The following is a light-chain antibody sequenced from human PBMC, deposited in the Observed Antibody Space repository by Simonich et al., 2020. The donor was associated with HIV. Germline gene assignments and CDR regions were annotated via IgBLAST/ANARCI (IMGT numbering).Light chain of an antibody. J-gene: IGKJ1*01. CDR2: GAS. CDR3: QQYNNWPPWT. CDR1: PSVSSN. V-gene: IGKV3-15*01. Sequence: EIVMTQSPATLSVSPGERATLSCRASPSVSSNLAWYQQQPGQAPRLLIYGASTRATGIPARFSGSGSGTEFTLTISSLQSEDFAVYYCQQYNNWPPWTFGQGTKVEIK.